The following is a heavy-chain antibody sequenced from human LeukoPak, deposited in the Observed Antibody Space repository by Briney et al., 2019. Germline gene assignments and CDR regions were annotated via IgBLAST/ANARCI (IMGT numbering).Heavy chain of an antibody. CDR2: IYYSGST. CDR1: GGSISSYY. V-gene: IGHV4-59*12. J-gene: IGHJ5*02. CDR3: ARDDHNWFDP. Sequence: PSETLSLTCTVSGGSISSYYWSWIRQPPGKGLEWIGYIYYSGSTYYNPSLKSRVTISVDRSKNQFSLKLSSVTAADTAVYYCARDDHNWFDPWGQGTLVTVSS.